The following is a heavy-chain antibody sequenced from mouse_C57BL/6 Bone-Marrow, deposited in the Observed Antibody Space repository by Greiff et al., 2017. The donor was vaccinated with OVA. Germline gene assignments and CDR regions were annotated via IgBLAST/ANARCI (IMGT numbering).Heavy chain of an antibody. CDR2: IYPGDGDT. J-gene: IGHJ4*01. Sequence: VKLQESGPELVKPGASVKISCKASGYAFSSSWMNWVKQRPGKGLEWIGRIYPGDGDTNYNGKFKGKATLTADKSSSTAYMQLSSLTSEDSAVYFCARYTPGYYAMDYWGQGTSVTVSS. V-gene: IGHV1-82*01. CDR3: ARYTPGYYAMDY. CDR1: GYAFSSSW.